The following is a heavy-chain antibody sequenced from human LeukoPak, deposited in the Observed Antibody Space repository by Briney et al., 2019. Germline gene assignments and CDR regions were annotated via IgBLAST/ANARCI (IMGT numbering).Heavy chain of an antibody. CDR1: GFTLSNFG. D-gene: IGHD2-2*01. Sequence: PGRSLRLSCAPSGFTLSNFGMHWVRQAPGKGLEWVAFIWYDGSNKYYADTVKGRFTMTRDNSKNTLYLQMNTVRSEYTAVYYCAKEYCSSSSCSSFDYWGQGTLVTVSS. CDR2: IWYDGSNK. V-gene: IGHV3-30*02. CDR3: AKEYCSSSSCSSFDY. J-gene: IGHJ4*02.